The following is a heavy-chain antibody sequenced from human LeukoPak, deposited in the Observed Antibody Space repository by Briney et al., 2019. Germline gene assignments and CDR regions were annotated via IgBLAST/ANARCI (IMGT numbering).Heavy chain of an antibody. V-gene: IGHV3-23*01. CDR2: ISGSRGTT. J-gene: IGHJ4*02. CDR3: AKAGLWFGGGVNYFDY. CDR1: GFTFSSYA. Sequence: GGSLRLSCAASGFTFSSYAMNWVRQAPGKGLEWVSGISGSRGTTYYADSVKGRFTISRDNSKNTLYLQMNSLRAEDTAVYYCAKAGLWFGGGVNYFDYWGQGTLVTVSS. D-gene: IGHD3-10*01.